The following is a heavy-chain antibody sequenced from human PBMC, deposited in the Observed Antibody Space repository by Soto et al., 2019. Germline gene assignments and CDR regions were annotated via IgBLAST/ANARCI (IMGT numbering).Heavy chain of an antibody. J-gene: IGHJ5*02. D-gene: IGHD5-12*01. V-gene: IGHV1-69*02. CDR1: GGTFSSYT. CDR3: ARGQHSFFIGYDLA. CDR2: IIPILGIA. Sequence: QVQLVQSGAEVKKPGSSVKVSCKASGGTFSSYTISWVRQAPGQGLEWMGRIIPILGIANYAQKFQGRVTITADKSTSTAYMELSSLRSEDTAVYYCARGQHSFFIGYDLAWGQGTLVTVSS.